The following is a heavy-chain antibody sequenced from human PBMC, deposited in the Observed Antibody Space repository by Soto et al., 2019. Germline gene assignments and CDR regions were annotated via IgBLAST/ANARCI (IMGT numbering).Heavy chain of an antibody. Sequence: PSETLSLTCTVSGGSISSGIYSWSWIRQPPGLGLEWIGCVYHDGDTKYNSSLKSRVTISLDKSRNQISLTLSSVTAADTAVYYCARDSDPTYRDYGSHPIGGPKYYYYYGMDVWGQGTTVTVSS. J-gene: IGHJ6*02. CDR2: VYHDGDT. CDR1: GGSISSGIYS. D-gene: IGHD4-17*01. V-gene: IGHV4-30-2*01. CDR3: ARDSDPTYRDYGSHPIGGPKYYYYYGMDV.